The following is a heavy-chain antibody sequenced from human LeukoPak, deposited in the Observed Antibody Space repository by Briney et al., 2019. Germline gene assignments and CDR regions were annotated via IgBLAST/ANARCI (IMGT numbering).Heavy chain of an antibody. CDR3: ATPRYSSSVRAFDI. CDR2: VEPEDGET. V-gene: IGHV1-69-2*01. D-gene: IGHD6-13*01. CDR1: GYTFTDYY. J-gene: IGHJ3*02. Sequence: ASVKISCKVSGYTFTDYYMHWVQQAPGKGLEWMGLVEPEDGETIYAEKFQGRVTITADTSTDTAYMELSSLRSEDTAVYYCATPRYSSSVRAFDIWGQGTMVTVSS.